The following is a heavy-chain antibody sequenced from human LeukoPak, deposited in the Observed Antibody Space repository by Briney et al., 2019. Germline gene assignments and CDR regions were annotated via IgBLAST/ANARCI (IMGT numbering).Heavy chain of an antibody. CDR3: VRGGRMNWFDP. D-gene: IGHD2-15*01. V-gene: IGHV4-34*01. Sequence: SETLSLTCGVSGGSFSGFYWSWIRQSPGKGLEWIGEYNHFGSTNYNPSLNNRVTISVDTSKNQFSLKLTSVTAADTALYYCVRGGRMNWFDPWGQGTLVTVSS. CDR1: GGSFSGFY. CDR2: YNHFGST. J-gene: IGHJ5*02.